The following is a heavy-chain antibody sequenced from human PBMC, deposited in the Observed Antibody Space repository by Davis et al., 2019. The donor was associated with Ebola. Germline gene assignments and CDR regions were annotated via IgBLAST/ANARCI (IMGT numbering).Heavy chain of an antibody. CDR3: ARGGRSLYGMDV. CDR1: GYTFTSYG. CDR2: INPNSGGT. V-gene: IGHV1-2*04. Sequence: ASVKVSCKASGYTFTSYGISWVRQAPGQGLEWMGWINPNSGGTNYAQKFQGWVTMTRDTSISTAYMELSRLRSDDTAVYYCARGGRSLYGMDVWGQGTTVTVSS. J-gene: IGHJ6*02. D-gene: IGHD1-26*01.